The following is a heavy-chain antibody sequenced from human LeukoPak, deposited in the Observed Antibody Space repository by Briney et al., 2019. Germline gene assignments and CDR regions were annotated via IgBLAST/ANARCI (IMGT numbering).Heavy chain of an antibody. D-gene: IGHD3-16*01. J-gene: IGHJ4*02. Sequence: GGSLRLSCAASGFTFSSYWMNWVRQAPGKGLEWVANINQDGSEKYYVDSVKGRFTISRNNAKNSLYLQINSLRAEDTAVYYCSRDGSYGGAAAFDYWGQGTLVTVSS. CDR2: INQDGSEK. CDR1: GFTFSSYW. V-gene: IGHV3-7*04. CDR3: SRDGSYGGAAAFDY.